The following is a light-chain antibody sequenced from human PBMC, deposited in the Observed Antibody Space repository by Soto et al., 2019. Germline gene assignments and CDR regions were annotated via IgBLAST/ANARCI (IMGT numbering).Light chain of an antibody. V-gene: IGKV3-11*01. CDR3: QQRSNWPPST. CDR1: QSVSSY. J-gene: IGKJ4*01. Sequence: EIVLTQSPATLSLSPGERATLSCRASQSVSSYLAWYQQKPGQAPRLLIYDASNRATGIPARFSGSGSGTDFTLTISSLETEDVAVYYCQQRSNWPPSTFGGGTKVEIK. CDR2: DAS.